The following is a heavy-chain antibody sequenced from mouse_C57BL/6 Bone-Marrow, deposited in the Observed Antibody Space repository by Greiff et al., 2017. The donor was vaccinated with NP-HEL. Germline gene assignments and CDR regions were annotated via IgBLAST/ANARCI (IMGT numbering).Heavy chain of an antibody. CDR3: ARSPLWLRRNYYAMDY. Sequence: EVKLVESGPGLAKPSQTLSLTCSVTGYSITSDYWNWIRKFPGNKLEYMGYISYSGSTYYNPSLKSRISITRDTSKNQYYLQLNSVTTEDTATYYCARSPLWLRRNYYAMDYWGQGTSVTGSS. J-gene: IGHJ4*01. D-gene: IGHD2-2*01. CDR1: GYSITSDY. V-gene: IGHV3-8*01. CDR2: ISYSGST.